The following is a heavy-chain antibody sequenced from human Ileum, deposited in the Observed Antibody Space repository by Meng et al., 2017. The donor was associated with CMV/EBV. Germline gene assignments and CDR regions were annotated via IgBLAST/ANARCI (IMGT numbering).Heavy chain of an antibody. Sequence: QVHLVRSGGEVKKPGASVRVSCKASGYNFIGYYMQWVRQAPGQGLEWMGWINPDNGGTNYAQKFQGRVTMTRDTSITTAYMELSRLRSDDTAIYYCAKYRYGLGFDYWGQGTLVTVAS. CDR2: INPDNGGT. CDR1: GYNFIGYY. J-gene: IGHJ4*02. V-gene: IGHV1-2*02. D-gene: IGHD5-18*01. CDR3: AKYRYGLGFDY.